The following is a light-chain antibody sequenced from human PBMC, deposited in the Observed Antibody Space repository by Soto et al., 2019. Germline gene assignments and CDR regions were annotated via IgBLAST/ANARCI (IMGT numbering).Light chain of an antibody. Sequence: QSVLTQAPSASGTPGQRVTISCSGRSSNIGSNTVSWYQQVPGTAPKLLIYSNDQRPSGVPDRFSVSKSGTSASLAIGGLQSEDEADYYCAAWDDSLNGWVFGGGTQLTVL. CDR3: AAWDDSLNGWV. J-gene: IGLJ3*02. CDR2: SND. CDR1: SSNIGSNT. V-gene: IGLV1-44*01.